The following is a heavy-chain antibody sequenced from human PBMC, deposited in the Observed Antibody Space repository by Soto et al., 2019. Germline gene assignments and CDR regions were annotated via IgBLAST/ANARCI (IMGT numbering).Heavy chain of an antibody. CDR3: ARDLDYGGNSKYAFDI. CDR1: GGSISSGGYY. CDR2: IYYSGST. D-gene: IGHD4-17*01. J-gene: IGHJ3*02. Sequence: QVQLQESGPGLVKPSQTLSLTCTVSGGSISSGGYYWSWIRQHPGRGLEWIGYIYYSGSTYYNPSLKSRVTISVDTSKNQFSLKLSSVTAADTAVYYCARDLDYGGNSKYAFDIWGQGTMVTVSS. V-gene: IGHV4-31*03.